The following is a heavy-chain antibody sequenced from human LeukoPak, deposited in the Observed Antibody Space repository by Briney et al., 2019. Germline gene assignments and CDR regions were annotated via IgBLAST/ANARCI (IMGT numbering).Heavy chain of an antibody. CDR1: GFTFSSYE. Sequence: PGGSLRLSCAASGFTFSSYEMNWVRQAPGKGLEWVSYIISSGSTIYYADSVKGRFTISRDNAKNPLYLQMNSLGPEDTAVYYCARDPYSGNYGNYYYYYMDVWGKGTTVTISS. D-gene: IGHD1-26*01. V-gene: IGHV3-48*03. J-gene: IGHJ6*03. CDR2: IISSGSTI. CDR3: ARDPYSGNYGNYYYYYMDV.